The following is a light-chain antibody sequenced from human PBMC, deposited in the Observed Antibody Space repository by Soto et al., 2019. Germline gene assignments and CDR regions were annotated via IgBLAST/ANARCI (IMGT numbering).Light chain of an antibody. CDR1: QSVRSN. Sequence: EVVMTQSPAALSVSPGKRAALSCRATQSVRSNSACYQQKPAQAPSLLIHGASTRATGIPARFSGSGSGTEFTLTISSLQSEDFAVYYCQQYNDWPPWTFGQGTKVDIK. CDR3: QQYNDWPPWT. V-gene: IGKV3D-15*01. CDR2: GAS. J-gene: IGKJ1*01.